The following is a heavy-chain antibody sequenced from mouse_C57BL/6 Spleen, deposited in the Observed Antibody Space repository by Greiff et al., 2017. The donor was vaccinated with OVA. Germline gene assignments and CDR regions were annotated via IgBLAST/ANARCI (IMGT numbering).Heavy chain of an antibody. V-gene: IGHV1-82*01. J-gene: IGHJ2*01. Sequence: QVQLQQPGPELVKPGASVKISCKASGYAFSSSWMHWVKQRPGQGLEWIGRIYPGDGDTNYNGKFKGKATLTADKSSSTAYMQLSSLTSEDSAVYFCARGITTVVDYWGQGTTLTVSS. CDR2: IYPGDGDT. CDR1: GYAFSSSW. CDR3: ARGITTVVDY. D-gene: IGHD1-1*01.